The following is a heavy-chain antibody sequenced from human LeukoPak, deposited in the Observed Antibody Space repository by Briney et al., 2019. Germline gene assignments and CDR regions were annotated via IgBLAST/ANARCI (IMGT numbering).Heavy chain of an antibody. CDR1: GYTFHNYG. CDR2: ISPYSGNT. J-gene: IGHJ4*02. CDR3: ARTSGVSAAGSPYYFDY. V-gene: IGHV1-18*01. D-gene: IGHD6-13*01. Sequence: ASVKVSCKASGYTFHNYGISWVQQAPGQGLEWTGWISPYSGNTDHTERLQGRVTMTTDTSTTTAFMELRSLRSDDTAVYYCARTSGVSAAGSPYYFDYWGQGTLVTVSS.